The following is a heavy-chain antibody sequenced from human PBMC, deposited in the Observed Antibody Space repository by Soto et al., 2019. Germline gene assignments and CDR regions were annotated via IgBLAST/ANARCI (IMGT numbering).Heavy chain of an antibody. Sequence: SETLSLTCTVSGGSISSGDYYWSWIRQPPGKGLEWIGYIYCSGSTYYNPSLKSRVTISVDTSKNQFSLKLSSVTAADTAVYYCARDLWDYGDYYYGMDVWGQGTTVTVSS. CDR3: ARDLWDYGDYYYGMDV. CDR2: IYCSGST. CDR1: GGSISSGDYY. D-gene: IGHD4-17*01. V-gene: IGHV4-30-4*01. J-gene: IGHJ6*02.